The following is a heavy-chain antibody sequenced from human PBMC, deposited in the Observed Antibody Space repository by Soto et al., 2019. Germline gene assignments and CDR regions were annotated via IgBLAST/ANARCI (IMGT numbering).Heavy chain of an antibody. Sequence: PSETLSLTCAVYGGSFSGYYWSWIRQPPGKGLEWIGEINHSGSTNYNPSLKSRVTISVDTSKNQFSLKLSSVTAADTAVYYCARARITIFGVVTYYYYYGMDVWGQGTTVTVSS. D-gene: IGHD3-3*01. J-gene: IGHJ6*02. CDR3: ARARITIFGVVTYYYYYGMDV. CDR1: GGSFSGYY. CDR2: INHSGST. V-gene: IGHV4-34*01.